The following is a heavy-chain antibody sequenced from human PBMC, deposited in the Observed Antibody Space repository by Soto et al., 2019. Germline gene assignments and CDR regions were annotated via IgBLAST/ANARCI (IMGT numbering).Heavy chain of an antibody. D-gene: IGHD3-3*01. J-gene: IGHJ6*02. CDR1: GFTFTSSA. CDR2: IAVGSGNT. CDR3: AADLGDGVPKLYYGMDV. V-gene: IGHV1-58*01. Sequence: SVKVSCKASGFTFTSSAVQWVRQARGQRLEWIGWIAVGSGNTNYAQKFQERVTITRDMSTSTAYMELSSLRSEDTAVYYCAADLGDGVPKLYYGMDVWGQGTTVTVS.